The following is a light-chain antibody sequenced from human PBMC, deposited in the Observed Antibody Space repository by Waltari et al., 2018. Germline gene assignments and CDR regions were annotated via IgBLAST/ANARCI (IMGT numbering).Light chain of an antibody. CDR1: SLHIGAGYD. CDR3: QSYDSSLSGYV. Sequence: QSVLTQPPSVSGAPGQRVPISCPGSSLHIGAGYDVHWYQQLPGTAPKLLIYGNSNRPSGVPDRFSGSKSGTSASLAITGLQAEDEADYYCQSYDSSLSGYVFGTGTKVTVL. V-gene: IGLV1-40*01. J-gene: IGLJ1*01. CDR2: GNS.